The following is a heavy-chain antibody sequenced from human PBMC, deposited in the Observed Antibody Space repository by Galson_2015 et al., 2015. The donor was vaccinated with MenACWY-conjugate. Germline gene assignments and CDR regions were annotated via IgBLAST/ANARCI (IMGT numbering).Heavy chain of an antibody. CDR2: IGSSSGMI. CDR1: GFTFSSYE. J-gene: IGHJ2*01. V-gene: IGHV3-48*03. CDR3: ATSWGGDSRYFDL. D-gene: IGHD2-21*01. Sequence: LRLSCAASGFTFSSYEMNWVRQAPGKGLEWVSYIGSSSGMIYYADSVKGRFTVSRDNAKNSLYLQMNSLRAEDTAVYFCATSWGGDSRYFDLWGRGTLVTVSS.